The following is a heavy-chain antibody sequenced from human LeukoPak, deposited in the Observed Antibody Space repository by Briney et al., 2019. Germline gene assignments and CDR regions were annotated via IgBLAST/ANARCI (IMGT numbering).Heavy chain of an antibody. D-gene: IGHD6-13*01. Sequence: GASVKVSCKASGYTFTGYYMHWVRQAPGQGLEWMGWINPNSGGTNYAQKFQGRVTMTRDTSISTAYMELSRLRSDDTAVYYCARARVAAAGSLNWFDPWGQGTLVTVSS. CDR2: INPNSGGT. CDR1: GYTFTGYY. V-gene: IGHV1-2*02. CDR3: ARARVAAAGSLNWFDP. J-gene: IGHJ5*02.